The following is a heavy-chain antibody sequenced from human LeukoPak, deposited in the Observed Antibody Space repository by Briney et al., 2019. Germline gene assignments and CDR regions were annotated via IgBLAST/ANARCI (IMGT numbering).Heavy chain of an antibody. CDR1: GGSFSGYY. V-gene: IGHV4-34*01. CDR2: INHSGST. CDR3: ARAEYDFWSGYGNAFDI. Sequence: SETLSLTCAVYGGSFSGYYWSWIRQPPGKGLEWIGEINHSGSTNYNPSLKSRVTISVDTSKNQFSLKLSSVTAADTAVYYCARAEYDFWSGYGNAFDIWGQGTMVTVSS. D-gene: IGHD3-3*01. J-gene: IGHJ3*02.